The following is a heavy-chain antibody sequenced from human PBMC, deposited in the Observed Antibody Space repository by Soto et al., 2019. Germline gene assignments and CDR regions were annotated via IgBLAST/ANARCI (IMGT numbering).Heavy chain of an antibody. D-gene: IGHD3-9*01. CDR1: GGSFSGYY. J-gene: IGHJ4*02. Sequence: SETLSLTCAVYGGSFSGYYWSWIRQPPGKGLEWIGEINHSGSTNYNPSLKSRVTISVDTSKNQFSLKLSSVTAADTAVYYCARGDILTSDYWGQGTLVTVS. V-gene: IGHV4-34*01. CDR3: ARGDILTSDY. CDR2: INHSGST.